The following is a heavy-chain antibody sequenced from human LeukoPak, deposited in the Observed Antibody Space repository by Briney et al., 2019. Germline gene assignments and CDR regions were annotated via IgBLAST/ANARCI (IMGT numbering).Heavy chain of an antibody. CDR2: ISYSGST. J-gene: IGHJ3*02. CDR1: GGSISSGGYY. V-gene: IGHV4-31*03. D-gene: IGHD1-26*01. Sequence: TVPLTCTVSGGSISSGGYYWSWIRQRPGKGLEWIGYISYSGSTYYNPSLKTRVTISVDTSKNQLSLKLSSVTAADTAVYYCVRDLYSGGYHHAFDIWGQGTMVTVSS. CDR3: VRDLYSGGYHHAFDI.